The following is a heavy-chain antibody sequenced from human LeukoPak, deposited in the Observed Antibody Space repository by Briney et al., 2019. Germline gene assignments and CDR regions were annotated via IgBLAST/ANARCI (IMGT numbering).Heavy chain of an antibody. CDR3: ARYPSAAGRGNYFDY. CDR2: IYSGGST. J-gene: IGHJ4*02. Sequence: GGSLRLSCAASGFTFSSYGMHWVRQAPGRGLEWVSVIYSGGSTYYADSVKGRFTISRDNSKNTLYLQMNSLRAEDTAVYYCARYPSAAGRGNYFDYWGQGTLVTVSS. V-gene: IGHV3-53*01. D-gene: IGHD6-13*01. CDR1: GFTFSSYG.